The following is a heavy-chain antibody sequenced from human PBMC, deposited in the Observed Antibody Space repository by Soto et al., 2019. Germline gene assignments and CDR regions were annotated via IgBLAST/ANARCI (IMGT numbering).Heavy chain of an antibody. J-gene: IGHJ4*02. CDR1: GFTFSSYG. CDR2: ISYDGSNK. D-gene: IGHD3-10*01. CDR3: AKGGHLGSGNYYNPYYFDY. Sequence: QVQLVESGGGVVQPGRSLRLSCAASGFTFSSYGMHWVRQAPDKGLEWVAVISYDGSNKYYADSVKGRFTISRDNSKNTLYLQMNSLRAEDTAVYYCAKGGHLGSGNYYNPYYFDYWGQGTLVTVSS. V-gene: IGHV3-30*18.